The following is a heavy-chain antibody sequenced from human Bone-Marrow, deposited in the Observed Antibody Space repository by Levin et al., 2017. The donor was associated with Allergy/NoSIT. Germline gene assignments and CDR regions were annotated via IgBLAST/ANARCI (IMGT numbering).Heavy chain of an antibody. V-gene: IGHV3-66*02. CDR3: ARLDLITGIDY. J-gene: IGHJ4*02. CDR2: IYSGGST. D-gene: IGHD1-14*01. Sequence: LSLTCVVSGFPVSNNYMSWVRQAPGKGLEWVSVIYSGGSTYYADSVKGRLTISRDNSKNTVYLQMNSLRAEDTAVYYCARLDLITGIDYWGQGTLVTVSS. CDR1: GFPVSNNY.